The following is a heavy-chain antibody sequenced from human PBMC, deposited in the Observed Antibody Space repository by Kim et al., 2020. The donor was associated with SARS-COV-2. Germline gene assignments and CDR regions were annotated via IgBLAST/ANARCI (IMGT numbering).Heavy chain of an antibody. CDR3: ASQYRAYGDAFDI. CDR2: IKQDASEK. Sequence: GGSLRLSCVASGFTISSFWVTWVRQAPGKGLEWVANIKQDASEKHYADSVKGRFTISRDNAKNSLYLQMNSLRVDDTAVYFCASQYRAYGDAFDIWGQGT. D-gene: IGHD5-12*01. J-gene: IGHJ3*02. V-gene: IGHV3-7*01. CDR1: GFTISSFW.